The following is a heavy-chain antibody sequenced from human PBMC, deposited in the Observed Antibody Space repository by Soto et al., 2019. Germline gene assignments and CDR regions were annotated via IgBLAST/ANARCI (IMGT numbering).Heavy chain of an antibody. Sequence: SETLSLTCTVSGGSISSYYWTWIRQPPGKGLEWIGYIYYSGSTNYNPSLKSRVTISVDTSKNQFSLKLSSVTAADTAVYYCARELLPAARWFDPWGQGTLVTVSS. CDR2: IYYSGST. V-gene: IGHV4-59*01. D-gene: IGHD2-2*01. CDR3: ARELLPAARWFDP. J-gene: IGHJ5*02. CDR1: GGSISSYY.